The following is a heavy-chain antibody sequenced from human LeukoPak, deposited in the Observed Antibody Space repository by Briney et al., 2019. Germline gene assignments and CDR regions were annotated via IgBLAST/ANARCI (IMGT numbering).Heavy chain of an antibody. Sequence: SETLSLTCTVSGGSISSTSHYWGWVRQPPGKGLEWIGSIYYSGSTYYNPSLKSRVTISVDTSKNQFSLKLTSVTAADTAVYYCARLDYTVGWFDPWGQGTLVTVSS. CDR2: IYYSGST. J-gene: IGHJ5*02. V-gene: IGHV4-39*01. D-gene: IGHD4-11*01. CDR3: ARLDYTVGWFDP. CDR1: GGSISSTSHY.